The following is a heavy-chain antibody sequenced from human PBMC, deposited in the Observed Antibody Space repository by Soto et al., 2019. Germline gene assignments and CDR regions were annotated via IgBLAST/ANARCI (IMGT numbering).Heavy chain of an antibody. CDR2: IIPIFGTA. Sequence: QVQLVQSGAEVKKPGSSVKVSCKASGGTFSSYAISWVRQAPGQGLEWMGGIIPIFGTANYAQKFQGRVTITADESTSTAYMELSSLRSEGTAVYYCARVYSGYDYYYYYGMDVWGQGTTVTVSS. J-gene: IGHJ6*02. V-gene: IGHV1-69*01. D-gene: IGHD5-12*01. CDR1: GGTFSSYA. CDR3: ARVYSGYDYYYYYGMDV.